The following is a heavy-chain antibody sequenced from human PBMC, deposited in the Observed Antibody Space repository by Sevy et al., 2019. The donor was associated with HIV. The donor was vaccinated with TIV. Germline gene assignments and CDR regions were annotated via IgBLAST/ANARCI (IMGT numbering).Heavy chain of an antibody. CDR2: ISAYNGNT. D-gene: IGHD2-2*02. Sequence: ASVKVSCKASGYTFTSYGISWVRQAPGQGLEWMGWISAYNGNTNYAQKLQGRVTMTTDTSTSTAYMELRSLRSDDTAVYYCARGPYCSSTSCYTDYYYYGMDVWGQGTTVTVSS. V-gene: IGHV1-18*01. CDR1: GYTFTSYG. J-gene: IGHJ6*02. CDR3: ARGPYCSSTSCYTDYYYYGMDV.